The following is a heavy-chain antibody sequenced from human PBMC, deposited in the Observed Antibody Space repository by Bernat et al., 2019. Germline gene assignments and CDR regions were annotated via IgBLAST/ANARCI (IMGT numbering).Heavy chain of an antibody. CDR3: ARENIGKGWPYDFDY. D-gene: IGHD6-19*01. Sequence: QVQLVQSGAEVKKPGASVKVTCKVSGYTFTSYGISWVRQAPGQGLEWMGWISAYNGNTNYAQKLQSRVTMTADTSTSTASMELRSLTSDDTAVYYCARENIGKGWPYDFDYWGQGTLVTVSS. CDR1: GYTFTSYG. V-gene: IGHV1-18*01. J-gene: IGHJ4*02. CDR2: ISAYNGNT.